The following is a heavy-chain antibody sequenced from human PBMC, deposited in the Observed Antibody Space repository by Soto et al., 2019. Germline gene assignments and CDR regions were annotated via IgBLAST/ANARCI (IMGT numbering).Heavy chain of an antibody. J-gene: IGHJ4*02. V-gene: IGHV3-64*01. CDR2: ISRNGRST. CDR3: ARSYGSGSYPVDY. D-gene: IGHD3-10*01. CDR1: GFSFSSYA. Sequence: EVQLVESGGGLVQPGGSLRLSCAASGFSFSSYAMHWVRQAPGKGLEYVSAISRNGRSTYYANSVKGRFTISRDNSKNTRYLQMGSLRAEDMAVYYFARSYGSGSYPVDYWGQGPLVTVSS.